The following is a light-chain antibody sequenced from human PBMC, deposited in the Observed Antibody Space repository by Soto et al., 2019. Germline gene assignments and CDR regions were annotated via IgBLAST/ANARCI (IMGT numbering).Light chain of an antibody. CDR2: EVS. CDR3: SSYTRSNTLPFV. V-gene: IGLV2-14*01. Sequence: SVLTQPASVSGSPGQSITISCTGTSSDLAIYNYVSWYQQHPGKAPKLMIYEVSNRPSGVSNRFSGSKSGNTASLTISGLQAEDEADYYCSSYTRSNTLPFVFGTGTKVTVL. CDR1: SSDLAIYNY. J-gene: IGLJ1*01.